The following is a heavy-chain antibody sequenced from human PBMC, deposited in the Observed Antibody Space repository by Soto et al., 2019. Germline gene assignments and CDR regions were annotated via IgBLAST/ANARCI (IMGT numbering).Heavy chain of an antibody. D-gene: IGHD6-13*01. J-gene: IGHJ5*02. V-gene: IGHV3-49*03. CDR2: IRSKAYGGTT. Sequence: PGGSLILSCTASGFTFGDYAMSWFRQAPGKGLEWVGFIRSKAYGGTTEYAASVKGGSTISRDDSKSIAYLQMNSLKTEDTAVYYCTRETRLLGAAAGTGGWFDPWGQGTLVTVSS. CDR1: GFTFGDYA. CDR3: TRETRLLGAAAGTGGWFDP.